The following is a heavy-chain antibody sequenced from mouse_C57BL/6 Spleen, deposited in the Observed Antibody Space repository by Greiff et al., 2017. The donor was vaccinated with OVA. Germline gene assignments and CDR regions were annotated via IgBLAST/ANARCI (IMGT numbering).Heavy chain of an antibody. CDR3: ARDRDYPFAY. CDR1: GYSITSGYY. D-gene: IGHD2-4*01. CDR2: ISYDGSN. Sequence: EVKLMESGPGLVKPSQSLSLTCSVTGYSITSGYYWNWIRQFPGNKLEWMGYISYDGSNNYNPSLKNRISITRDTSKNQFFLKLNSVTTEDTATYYCARDRDYPFAYWGQGTLVTVSA. V-gene: IGHV3-6*01. J-gene: IGHJ3*01.